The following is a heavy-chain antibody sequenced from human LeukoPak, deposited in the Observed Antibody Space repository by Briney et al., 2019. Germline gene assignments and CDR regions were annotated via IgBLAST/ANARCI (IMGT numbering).Heavy chain of an antibody. D-gene: IGHD1-26*01. J-gene: IGHJ3*02. CDR3: AKDQWELLYAFDI. CDR2: ISGSGDDT. CDR1: GFTFSSYA. Sequence: PGGSLRLSCAASGFTFSSYAMSWVRQAPGKGLEWVSAISGSGDDTYYADSVKGRFTISRDNSKNTLYLQMNSLRAEDTAVYYCAKDQWELLYAFDIWGQGTMVTVSS. V-gene: IGHV3-23*01.